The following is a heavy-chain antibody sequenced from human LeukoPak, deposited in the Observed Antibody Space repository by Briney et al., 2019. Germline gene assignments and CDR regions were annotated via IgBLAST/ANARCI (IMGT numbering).Heavy chain of an antibody. V-gene: IGHV3-23*01. J-gene: IGHJ4*02. CDR1: GITFSSYA. CDR3: AKDPTMIVVVIPDY. CDR2: ISGSGGST. D-gene: IGHD3-22*01. Sequence: PGGSLRLSCAASGITFSSYAMSWVRQAPGKGLEWVSAISGSGGSTYYADSVKGRFTISRDNSKNTLYLQMNSLRAEDTAVYYCAKDPTMIVVVIPDYWGQGTLVTVSS.